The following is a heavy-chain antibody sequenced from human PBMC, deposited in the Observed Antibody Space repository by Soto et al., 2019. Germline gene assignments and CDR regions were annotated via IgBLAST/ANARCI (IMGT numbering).Heavy chain of an antibody. J-gene: IGHJ6*02. Sequence: ASVKVSCKASGYTFTSFDINWVRQATGQGFAWMGWMNPNSGNTDYAQKFQGRVTLTRDTSISVAYMELTSLRPEDTAVYYCARPPDCIWGSYRTIQSYRMDVWGQGTTVTVSS. V-gene: IGHV1-8*01. CDR1: GYTFTSFD. CDR2: MNPNSGNT. D-gene: IGHD3-16*02. CDR3: ARPPDCIWGSYRTIQSYRMDV.